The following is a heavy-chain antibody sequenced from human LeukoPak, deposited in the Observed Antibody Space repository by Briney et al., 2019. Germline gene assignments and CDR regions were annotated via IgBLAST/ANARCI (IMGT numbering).Heavy chain of an antibody. D-gene: IGHD3-10*01. CDR1: GFTFSSYG. CDR3: AKNYPYGSGEGIDY. Sequence: GGSLRLSCAASGFTFSSYGMHWVRQAPGKGLEWVAVISYDGSNTYYADSVKGRFTISRDNSKNTLYLQMNSLRAEDTAVYYCAKNYPYGSGEGIDYWGQGTLVTVSS. V-gene: IGHV3-30*18. CDR2: ISYDGSNT. J-gene: IGHJ4*02.